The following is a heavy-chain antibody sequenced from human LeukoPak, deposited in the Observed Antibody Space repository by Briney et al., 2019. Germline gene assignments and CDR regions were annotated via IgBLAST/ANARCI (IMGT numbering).Heavy chain of an antibody. Sequence: PSETLSLTCTVSGGPISSYYWSWIRQPPGKRPEHIGHIYYTGTTNYSPSLESRVTISVNTSKNRISPKLTSATAAGPAVYYCARHDPEGFWAYWGQGTLATVSS. CDR3: ARHDPEGFWAY. D-gene: IGHD3-10*01. CDR2: IYYTGTT. CDR1: GGPISSYY. J-gene: IGHJ4*02. V-gene: IGHV4-59*08.